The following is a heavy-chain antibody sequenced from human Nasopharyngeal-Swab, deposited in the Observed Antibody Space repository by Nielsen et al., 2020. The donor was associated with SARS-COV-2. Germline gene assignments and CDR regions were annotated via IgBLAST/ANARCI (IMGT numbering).Heavy chain of an antibody. CDR2: ISSSGSTI. J-gene: IGHJ6*02. V-gene: IGHV3-11*01. CDR3: APFWSGYYDYYYGMDV. CDR1: GFTFSDYY. Sequence: GGSLRLSCAASGFTFSDYYMSWICQAPGKGLEWVSYISSSGSTIYYADSVKGRFTISRDNAKNSLYLQMNSLRAEDTAVYYCAPFWSGYYDYYYGMDVWGQGTTVTVSS. D-gene: IGHD3-3*01.